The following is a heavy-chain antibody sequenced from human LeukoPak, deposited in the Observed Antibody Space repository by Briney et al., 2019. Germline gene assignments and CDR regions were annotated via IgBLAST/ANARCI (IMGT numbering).Heavy chain of an antibody. Sequence: GASVTVSCKASGYTLAGYFFHWVRQAPGQGLEWMGWINPNTGGTKYAQRFQGRVTMTRDTSISAAYMELSRLRSDDTAVYYCANRYNWNDFQSNTFDIWGQGTMLTVSS. J-gene: IGHJ3*02. D-gene: IGHD1-20*01. V-gene: IGHV1-2*02. CDR1: GYTLAGYF. CDR2: INPNTGGT. CDR3: ANRYNWNDFQSNTFDI.